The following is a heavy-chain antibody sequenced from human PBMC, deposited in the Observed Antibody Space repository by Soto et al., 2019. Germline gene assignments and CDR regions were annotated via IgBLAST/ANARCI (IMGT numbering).Heavy chain of an antibody. D-gene: IGHD6-19*01. J-gene: IGHJ5*02. V-gene: IGHV1-3*05. CDR3: ARGGGWYVWFDP. CDR2: INAGNGNT. Sequence: VQLVQSGAEEKKPGASVKVSCKASGYTFTSYAMHWVRQAPGQRLEWMGWINAGNGNTKYSQKFQGRVTITRDTSASTAYMDLSSLRSEDTAVYYCARGGGWYVWFDPWGQGTLVTVSS. CDR1: GYTFTSYA.